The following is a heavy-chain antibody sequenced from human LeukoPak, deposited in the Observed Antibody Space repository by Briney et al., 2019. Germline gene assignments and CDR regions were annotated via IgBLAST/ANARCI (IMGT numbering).Heavy chain of an antibody. V-gene: IGHV3-23*01. CDR2: ISGCGGST. J-gene: IGHJ4*02. Sequence: GGSLRLSCAASGFTFSSYAMSWVRQAPGKGLEWVSAISGCGGSTYSADSVKGRFTISRDNSKNTLYLQMNSLRAEDTAVYYCAFRIGYDFWSGYPPPNDYWGQGTLVTVSS. D-gene: IGHD3-3*01. CDR1: GFTFSSYA. CDR3: AFRIGYDFWSGYPPPNDY.